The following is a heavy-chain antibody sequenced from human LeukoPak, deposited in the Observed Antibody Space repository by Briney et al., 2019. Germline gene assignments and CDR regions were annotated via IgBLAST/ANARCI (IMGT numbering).Heavy chain of an antibody. Sequence: GGSLRLSCAASGFTVSSNYMSWVRQAPGKGLEWVAFIRYDGSNKYYADSVKGRFTISRDNSKNTLYLQMNSLRAEDTAVYYCAKEEYSSSWYPRPFDYWGQGTLVTVSS. D-gene: IGHD6-13*01. CDR1: GFTVSSNY. CDR2: IRYDGSNK. V-gene: IGHV3-30*02. CDR3: AKEEYSSSWYPRPFDY. J-gene: IGHJ4*02.